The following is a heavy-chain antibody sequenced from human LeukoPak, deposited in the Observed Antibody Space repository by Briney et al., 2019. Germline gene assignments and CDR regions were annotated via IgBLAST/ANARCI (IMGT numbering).Heavy chain of an antibody. J-gene: IGHJ3*02. Sequence: SVKVSSKASVGTFSTYAISWVGKAPGQGLEWLGGIIPIFGTANYAQKFQGRVTITADESTSTAYMELSSLRSEDTAVYYCARADIVVVVAATAAFDIWGQGTMVTVSS. CDR2: IIPIFGTA. V-gene: IGHV1-69*01. D-gene: IGHD2-15*01. CDR3: ARADIVVVVAATAAFDI. CDR1: VGTFSTYA.